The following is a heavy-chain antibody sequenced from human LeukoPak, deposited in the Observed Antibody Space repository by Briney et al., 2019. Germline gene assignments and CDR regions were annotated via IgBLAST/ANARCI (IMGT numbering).Heavy chain of an antibody. D-gene: IGHD3-3*01. V-gene: IGHV3-7*03. J-gene: IGHJ3*02. Sequence: GGSLRLSCAASGFALSSHWMTWVRQVPGRGPEWVANVNRDGSETYYLDSVKGRFTISKDNAKNSLYLQMNSLRAEDTAVYYCARDLEGIYYDFWSGYSPNAFDIWGQGTMVTVSS. CDR3: ARDLEGIYYDFWSGYSPNAFDI. CDR2: VNRDGSET. CDR1: GFALSSHW.